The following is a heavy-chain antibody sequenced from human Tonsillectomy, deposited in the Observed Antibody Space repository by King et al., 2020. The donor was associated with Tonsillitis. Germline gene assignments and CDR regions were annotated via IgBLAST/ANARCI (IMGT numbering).Heavy chain of an antibody. D-gene: IGHD1-14*01. CDR2: INSDGSST. Sequence: VQLVESGGGLVQPGGSLRLSCAASGFTFSNYFMHWVRQAPGKGLVWVSRINSDGSSTSYADSVKGRFTISRDNAKNTLFLQMNSLRAEDTAVYYCARGNHYGMDVWGPGTTVTVPS. CDR3: ARGNHYGMDV. J-gene: IGHJ6*02. CDR1: GFTFSNYF. V-gene: IGHV3-74*01.